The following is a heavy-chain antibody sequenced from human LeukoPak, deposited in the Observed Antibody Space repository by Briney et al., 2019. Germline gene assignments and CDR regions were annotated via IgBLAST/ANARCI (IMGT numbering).Heavy chain of an antibody. Sequence: PSETLSLTCTVSGGSISSYYWSWIRQPPGKGLEWIGYIYYSGSTNYKPSLKSRVTISVDTSKNQFSLKLSSVTAADTAVYYCARRRPWGSPDGYWGQGTLVTVSS. CDR2: IYYSGST. J-gene: IGHJ4*02. V-gene: IGHV4-59*12. D-gene: IGHD3-16*01. CDR3: ARRRPWGSPDGY. CDR1: GGSISSYY.